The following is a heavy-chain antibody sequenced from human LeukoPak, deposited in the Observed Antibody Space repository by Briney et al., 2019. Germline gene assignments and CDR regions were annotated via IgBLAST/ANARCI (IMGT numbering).Heavy chain of an antibody. V-gene: IGHV4-38-2*01. J-gene: IGHJ5*02. Sequence: PSETLSLTCAVSGYSISSGYSWGWIRQPPGKGLEWIGTIYHSGSTYYNPSLKSRVTISVDTSKNQFSLKLSSATAADTAVYYCASLCSGGSCYLESGWFDPWGQGTLVTVSS. CDR3: ASLCSGGSCYLESGWFDP. D-gene: IGHD2-15*01. CDR2: IYHSGST. CDR1: GYSISSGYS.